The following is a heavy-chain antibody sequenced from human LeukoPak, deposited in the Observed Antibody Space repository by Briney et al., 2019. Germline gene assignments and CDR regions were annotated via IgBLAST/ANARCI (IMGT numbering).Heavy chain of an antibody. V-gene: IGHV3-15*01. D-gene: IGHD3-22*01. J-gene: IGHJ2*01. CDR2: IKSKTDGGTT. CDR3: TAAVTMIVVVTPRYFDL. CDR1: VFNFSNAW. Sequence: KPGGSLRLSCAASVFNFSNAWMSSVRQAPGKGLEWVGRIKSKTDGGTTDYAAPVKGRFTISRDDSQNTLYLQMNSLKTEITALYYCTAAVTMIVVVTPRYFDLWGRGTLVTVSS.